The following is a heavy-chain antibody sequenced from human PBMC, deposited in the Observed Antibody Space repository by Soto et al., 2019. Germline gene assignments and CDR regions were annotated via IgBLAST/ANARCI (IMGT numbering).Heavy chain of an antibody. CDR3: ARSGSFAPVGY. CDR1: GGSISSGDYY. CDR2: IYYSGST. Sequence: PSETLSLTCTVSGGSISSGDYYWTWIRQPPGKGLEWIGYIYYSGSTYYNPSLKSRVTISVDTSKNHFSLKLSSVTAADTAVYYCARSGSFAPVGYWGQGTLVTVSS. D-gene: IGHD1-26*01. J-gene: IGHJ4*02. V-gene: IGHV4-30-4*01.